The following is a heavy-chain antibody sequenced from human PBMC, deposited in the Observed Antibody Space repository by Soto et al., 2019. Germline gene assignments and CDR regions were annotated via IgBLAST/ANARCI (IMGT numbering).Heavy chain of an antibody. CDR2: IYPGDSDT. V-gene: IGHV5-51*01. D-gene: IGHD2-15*01. CDR1: GYSFTSYW. CDR3: ARLATDIVVVVAATPSYYYGMDV. Sequence: ESLKISCKGSGYSFTSYWIGWVRQMPGKGLEWMGIIYPGDSDTRYSPSFQGQVTISADKSISTAYLQWSSLKASDTAMYYCARLATDIVVVVAATPSYYYGMDVWGQGTTVTVSS. J-gene: IGHJ6*02.